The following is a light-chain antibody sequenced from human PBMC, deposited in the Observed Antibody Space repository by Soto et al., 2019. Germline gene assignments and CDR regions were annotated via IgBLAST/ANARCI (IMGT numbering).Light chain of an antibody. Sequence: QSVLPQPPSASGTPGQRVTISCSGSNSNIGSNAVHWYQQVPGTAPKLLIYRNNQRPSGVPDRFSGSRSGASASLVISGLQYEDEADYDCAAWDDDPYGCGFGGGTKVTV. J-gene: IGLJ3*02. CDR2: RNN. CDR3: AAWDDDPYGCG. CDR1: NSNIGSNA. V-gene: IGLV1-44*01.